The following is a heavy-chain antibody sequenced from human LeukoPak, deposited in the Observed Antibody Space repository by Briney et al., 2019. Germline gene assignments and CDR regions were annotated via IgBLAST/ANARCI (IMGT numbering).Heavy chain of an antibody. CDR3: GRWICRGGPPPRADF. CDR1: GFTFSSYT. J-gene: IGHJ4*02. V-gene: IGHV3-21*01. Sequence: GGSLRLSCVGSGFTFSSYTLNWVRQAPGKGLEWVSSISSGSTYIYYTDSVKGRFTISRDKAKRSLYLQMNSLRAEDTAVYYGGRWICRGGPPPRADFWGQGTLVTVSS. D-gene: IGHD3-10*01. CDR2: ISSGSTYI.